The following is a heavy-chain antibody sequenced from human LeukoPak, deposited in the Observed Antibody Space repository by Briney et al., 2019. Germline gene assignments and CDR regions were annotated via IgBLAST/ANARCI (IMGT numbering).Heavy chain of an antibody. CDR3: ARRATGSYVDYYYYMDV. J-gene: IGHJ6*03. D-gene: IGHD3-10*01. Sequence: GGSLRLSCAASGFTFSSYAMSWVRQAPGKGLEWVSAISGSGGSTYYADSVKGRFTISRDNSKNTLYLQMNSLRAEDTAVYYCARRATGSYVDYYYYMDVWGKGTTVTVS. V-gene: IGHV3-23*01. CDR1: GFTFSSYA. CDR2: ISGSGGST.